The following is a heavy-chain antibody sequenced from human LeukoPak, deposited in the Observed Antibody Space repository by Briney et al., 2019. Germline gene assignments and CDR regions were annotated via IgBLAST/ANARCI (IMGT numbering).Heavy chain of an antibody. CDR1: GYTFTSYA. CDR2: INTNTGNP. V-gene: IGHV7-4-1*01. D-gene: IGHD6-19*01. Sequence: ASVKVSCKASGYTFTSYAMNRVRQSPGQGLGWMGWINTNTGNPTYAQGFTGRFVFSLDTSLSTAYLQICSLKAEDTAVYYCAREVSIGWLFFDHWGQGTLVTVSS. CDR3: AREVSIGWLFFDH. J-gene: IGHJ4*02.